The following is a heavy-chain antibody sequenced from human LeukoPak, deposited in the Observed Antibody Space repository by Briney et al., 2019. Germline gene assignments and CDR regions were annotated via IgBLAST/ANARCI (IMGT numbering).Heavy chain of an antibody. V-gene: IGHV4-38-2*02. D-gene: IGHD3-22*01. Sequence: SETLSLTCTVSGYSISSDYYWGWIRQPPGKGLEWIGSIYHSGSTYYNPSLKSRVTISVDTSKNQFSLKLSSVTAADTAVYYCARESRHDSSGYYAFDYWGQGTLVTVSS. CDR3: ARESRHDSSGYYAFDY. CDR2: IYHSGST. J-gene: IGHJ4*02. CDR1: GYSISSDYY.